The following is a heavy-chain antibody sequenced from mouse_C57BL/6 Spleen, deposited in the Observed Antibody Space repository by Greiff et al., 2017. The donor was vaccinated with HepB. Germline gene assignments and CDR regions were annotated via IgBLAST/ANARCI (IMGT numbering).Heavy chain of an antibody. J-gene: IGHJ2*01. CDR2: INPNNGGT. CDR1: GYTFTDYN. V-gene: IGHV1-22*01. D-gene: IGHD1-1*01. Sequence: EVQLQQSGPELVKPGASVKMSCKASGYTFTDYNMHWVKQSHGKSLEWIGYINPNNGGTSYNQKFKGKATLTVNKSSSTAYMELSSLTSEDSAVYYCARSPYYCGSHYFDYWGQGTTLTVSS. CDR3: ARSPYYCGSHYFDY.